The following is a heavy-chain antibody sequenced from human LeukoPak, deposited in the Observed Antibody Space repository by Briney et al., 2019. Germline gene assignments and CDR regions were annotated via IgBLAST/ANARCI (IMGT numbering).Heavy chain of an antibody. CDR1: GFTFSSYA. Sequence: SLGLSCAASGFTFSSYAMHWVRQAPGKGLEWVAVISYDGSNKYYADSVKGRFTISRDNSKNTLYLQMNSLRAEDTAVYYCARDGYSSGWYTSYYYYGMDVWGQGTTVTVSS. J-gene: IGHJ6*02. D-gene: IGHD6-19*01. CDR2: ISYDGSNK. CDR3: ARDGYSSGWYTSYYYYGMDV. V-gene: IGHV3-30-3*01.